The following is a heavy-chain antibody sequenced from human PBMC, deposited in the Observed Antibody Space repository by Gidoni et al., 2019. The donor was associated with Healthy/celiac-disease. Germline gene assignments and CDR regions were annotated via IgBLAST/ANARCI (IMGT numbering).Heavy chain of an antibody. CDR3: ARDEILLWFGELLPGAFDI. D-gene: IGHD3-10*01. J-gene: IGHJ3*02. CDR2: ISSSSSYI. V-gene: IGHV3-21*01. CDR1: GFTFSSYS. Sequence: EVQLVESGGGLVKPGGSLRLSCAASGFTFSSYSMTWVRQAPGKGLEWVSSISSSSSYIYYADSVKGRFTISRDNAKNSLYLQMNSLRAEDTAVYYCARDEILLWFGELLPGAFDIWGQGTMVTVSS.